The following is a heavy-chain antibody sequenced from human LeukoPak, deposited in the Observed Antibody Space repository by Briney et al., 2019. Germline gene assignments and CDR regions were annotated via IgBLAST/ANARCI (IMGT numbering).Heavy chain of an antibody. CDR1: GYTFTSYG. CDR2: ISAYNGNT. Sequence: ASVKVSCKASGYTFTSYGISWVRQAPGQGLEWMGWISAYNGNTNYAQKLQGRVTMTTDTSTSTAYMELRSLRSDDTAVYYCARVPGRLMDVVVVAGHDAFDIWGQGTMVTVSS. J-gene: IGHJ3*02. V-gene: IGHV1-18*01. CDR3: ARVPGRLMDVVVVAGHDAFDI. D-gene: IGHD2-15*01.